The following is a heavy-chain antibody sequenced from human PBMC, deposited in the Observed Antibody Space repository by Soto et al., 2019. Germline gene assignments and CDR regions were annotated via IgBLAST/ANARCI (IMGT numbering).Heavy chain of an antibody. CDR2: ISSSGSTI. CDR3: ARDEDSSGWYSPNWYFDL. Sequence: QVPLVESGGGLVKPGGSLRLSCAASGFTFSDYYMSWIRQAPGKGLEWVSYISSSGSTIYYADSVKGRFTISRDNAKNSLYLQMNSLRAEDTAVYYCARDEDSSGWYSPNWYFDLWGRGTLVTVSS. V-gene: IGHV3-11*01. J-gene: IGHJ2*01. D-gene: IGHD6-19*01. CDR1: GFTFSDYY.